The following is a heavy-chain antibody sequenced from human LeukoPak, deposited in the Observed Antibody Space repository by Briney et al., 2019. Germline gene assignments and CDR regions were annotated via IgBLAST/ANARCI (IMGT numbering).Heavy chain of an antibody. J-gene: IGHJ5*02. CDR1: GFTFSSSG. D-gene: IGHD3-16*01. CDR3: ARDGGGTLFDP. V-gene: IGHV3-30*03. CDR2: ISHDGNDK. Sequence: GRSLRLSCAASGFTFSSSGMPWVRQAPGKGLEWVAVISHDGNDKHYGDSVKGRFTISRDNSMETLYLQMNSLTTEDTALYHCARDGGGTLFDPWGQGTLVTVSS.